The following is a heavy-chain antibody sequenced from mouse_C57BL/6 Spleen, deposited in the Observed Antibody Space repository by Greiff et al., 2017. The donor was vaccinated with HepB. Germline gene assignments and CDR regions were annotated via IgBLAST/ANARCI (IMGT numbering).Heavy chain of an antibody. D-gene: IGHD2-2*01. Sequence: EVHLVESGEGLVKPGGSLKLSCAASGFTFSSYAMSWVRQTPEKRLEWVAYISSGGDYIYYADTVKGRFTISRDNARNTLYLQMSSLKSEDTAMYYCTRDNGYDVGYWYFDVWGTGTTVTVSS. CDR3: TRDNGYDVGYWYFDV. CDR1: GFTFSSYA. CDR2: ISSGGDYI. J-gene: IGHJ1*03. V-gene: IGHV5-9-1*02.